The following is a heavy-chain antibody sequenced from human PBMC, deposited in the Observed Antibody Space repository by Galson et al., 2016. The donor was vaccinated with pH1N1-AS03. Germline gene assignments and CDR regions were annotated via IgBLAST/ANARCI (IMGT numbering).Heavy chain of an antibody. CDR2: IYYSGST. J-gene: IGHJ5*02. CDR3: ARRVYGDYVNWFDP. V-gene: IGHV4-39*01. CDR1: GGSISSSGYY. Sequence: SETLSLTCTVSGGSISSSGYYWGWIRQPPGKGLEWIGSIYYSGSTYYNPSLKSRVTISVDTSKNQFSLKLSSVTAADTAVYYCARRVYGDYVNWFDPWGQGTLVTVSS. D-gene: IGHD4-17*01.